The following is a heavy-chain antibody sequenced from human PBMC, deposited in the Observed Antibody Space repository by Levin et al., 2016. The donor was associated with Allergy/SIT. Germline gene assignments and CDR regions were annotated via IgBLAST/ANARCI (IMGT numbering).Heavy chain of an antibody. D-gene: IGHD3-3*01. CDR1: GFTFSSYA. CDR3: AKDDRSYDFWSGYYSSY. J-gene: IGHJ4*02. Sequence: GGSLRLSCAASGFTFSSYAMSWVRQAPGKGLEWVSAISGSGGSTYYADSVKGRFTISRDNSKNTLYLQMNSLRAEDTAVYYCAKDDRSYDFWSGYYSSYWGQGTLVTVSS. CDR2: ISGSGGST. V-gene: IGHV3-23*01.